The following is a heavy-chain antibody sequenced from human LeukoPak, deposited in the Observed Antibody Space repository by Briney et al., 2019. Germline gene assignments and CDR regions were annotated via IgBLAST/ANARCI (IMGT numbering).Heavy chain of an antibody. J-gene: IGHJ3*02. CDR3: ARYRQDAFDM. D-gene: IGHD1-1*01. Sequence: SQTLSLTCAISGDSVSSDSATWNWIRQSPSRGLEWLGRTFYRSKWYYEYAVSVKGRTTINPDTSKNQISLQLNSVTPEDTAVYYCARYRQDAFDMWGHGTMVTVSS. CDR2: TFYRSKWYY. CDR1: GDSVSSDSAT. V-gene: IGHV6-1*01.